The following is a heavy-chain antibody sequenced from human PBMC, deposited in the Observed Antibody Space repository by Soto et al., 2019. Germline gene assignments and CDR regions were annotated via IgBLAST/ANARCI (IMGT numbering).Heavy chain of an antibody. CDR3: ARDRKVGANRVGWFDL. D-gene: IGHD1-26*01. J-gene: IGHJ5*02. Sequence: KPSETLSLTCTVSGGSISSGVYYWSWIRQHPGKGLEWIGYIYYSGSTYYNPSLKSRVTISVDTSKNQFSLKLSSVTAADTAVYYCARDRKVGANRVGWFDLWGQGTLVTVS. CDR2: IYYSGST. CDR1: GGSISSGVYY. V-gene: IGHV4-31*03.